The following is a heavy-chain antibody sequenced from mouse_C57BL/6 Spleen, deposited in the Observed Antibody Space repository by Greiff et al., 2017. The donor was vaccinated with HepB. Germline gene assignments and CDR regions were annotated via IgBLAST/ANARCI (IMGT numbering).Heavy chain of an antibody. Sequence: VHVKQSGPELVKPGASVKISCKASGYSFTDYNMNWVKQSNGKSLEWIGVINPNYGTTSYNQKFKGKATLTVDQSSSTAYMQLNSLTSEDSAVYYCASIYYYGSSYDYFDYWGQGTTLTVSS. CDR3: ASIYYYGSSYDYFDY. CDR1: GYSFTDYN. D-gene: IGHD1-1*01. CDR2: INPNYGTT. V-gene: IGHV1-39*01. J-gene: IGHJ2*01.